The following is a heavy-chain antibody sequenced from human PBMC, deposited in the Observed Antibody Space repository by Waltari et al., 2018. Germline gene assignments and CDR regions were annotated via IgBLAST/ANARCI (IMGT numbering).Heavy chain of an antibody. CDR2: ISNNSASS. CDR1: GFTFSNYA. J-gene: IGHJ4*02. V-gene: IGHV3-23*01. CDR3: AGDECTVGDCYSHFHY. D-gene: IGHD2-21*02. Sequence: EVHLLESGGGLIRLGGSLRLSCAAYGFTFSNYAMSWVRQAPGIFLPWVSCISNNSASSFSGYSVEGRFAISRDNSKNTLYLQVENLRVEDTAVYYCAGDECTVGDCYSHFHYWGQGTLVTVSS.